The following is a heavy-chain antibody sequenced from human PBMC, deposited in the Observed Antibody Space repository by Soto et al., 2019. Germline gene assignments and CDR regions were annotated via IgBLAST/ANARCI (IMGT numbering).Heavy chain of an antibody. V-gene: IGHV1-24*01. CDR1: GYTLTELS. D-gene: IGHD3-22*01. CDR2: FDPEDGET. J-gene: IGHJ4*02. Sequence: GASVKVSCKVSGYTLTELSMHWVRQAPGKGLEWMGGFDPEDGETIYAQKFQGRVTMTEDTSTDTAYMELSSLRSEDTAVYYCATDYYDSSGYHYWGQGTLVTSPQ. CDR3: ATDYYDSSGYHY.